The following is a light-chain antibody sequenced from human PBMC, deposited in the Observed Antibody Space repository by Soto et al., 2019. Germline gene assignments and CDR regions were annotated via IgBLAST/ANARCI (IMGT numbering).Light chain of an antibody. Sequence: QSSLTQPASVSGSPGQSITISCTGTSSDVGTYDLVSWYQQHPGKAPKLMIYEVSKRPLGVSNRFSGSKSGYTASLTISGLQAEDEGDYYCCSYADTSTLFVFGSGTKVTVL. CDR2: EVS. V-gene: IGLV2-23*02. CDR1: SSDVGTYDL. J-gene: IGLJ1*01. CDR3: CSYADTSTLFV.